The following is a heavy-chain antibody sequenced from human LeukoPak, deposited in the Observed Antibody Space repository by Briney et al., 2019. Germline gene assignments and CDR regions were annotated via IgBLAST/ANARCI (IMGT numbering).Heavy chain of an antibody. CDR2: IWYDGSNE. J-gene: IGHJ6*02. V-gene: IGHV3-33*01. CDR1: GFMFRSYG. Sequence: GRSLRLSCAASGFMFRSYGMHWVRQAPGKGLEWVAVIWYDGSNEYYGDSVKGRFTISRDNSKNTLYLQMNSLRAEDTAVYYCARDRTGSGWSHYYYGMDVWGHGTTVTVSS. CDR3: ARDRTGSGWSHYYYGMDV. D-gene: IGHD6-19*01.